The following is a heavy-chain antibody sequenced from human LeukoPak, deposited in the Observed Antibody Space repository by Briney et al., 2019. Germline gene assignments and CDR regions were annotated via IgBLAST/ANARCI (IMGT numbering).Heavy chain of an antibody. J-gene: IGHJ4*02. CDR3: ARGGGIVVVTVEYYFDS. D-gene: IGHD3-22*01. V-gene: IGHV3-66*01. Sequence: PGGSLRLSCAASGFTVSGNYMSWVRQAPGKGLAWVSIIFSPGSTYYADSVKGRFTSSRDNSKNTMYLQMNSLRVEDTAVYYCARGGGIVVVTVEYYFDSWGQGTLVTVSS. CDR1: GFTVSGNY. CDR2: IFSPGST.